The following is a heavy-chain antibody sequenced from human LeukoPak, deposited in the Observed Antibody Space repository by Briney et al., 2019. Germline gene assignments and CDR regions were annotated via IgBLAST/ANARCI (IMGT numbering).Heavy chain of an antibody. CDR3: TTWDGVD. J-gene: IGHJ3*01. CDR2: IKSKSDGGTT. D-gene: IGHD1-26*01. Sequence: GGSLRLSCAASAFTFSNALMTWVRQAPGKGLEWFGHIKSKSDGGTTDCAAPFKGRFTISRDDSKNTLYLQMNSLKTEDTAVYYCTTWDGVDWGQGTMVTVSS. V-gene: IGHV3-15*01. CDR1: AFTFSNAL.